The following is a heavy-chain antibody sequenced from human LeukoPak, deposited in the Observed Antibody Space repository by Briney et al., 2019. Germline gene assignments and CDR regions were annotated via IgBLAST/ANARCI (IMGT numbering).Heavy chain of an antibody. CDR2: ISGSGDNT. D-gene: IGHD3-10*01. J-gene: IGHJ5*02. V-gene: IGHV3-23*01. Sequence: GGSLRLSCAASGFPLSSYAMSWVRQAPGKGLEWVSAISGSGDNTYYAHSVKGRFTISRDNSKNTLYLQMNSLRAEDTAVYYCAKAPPGKFDPWGQGTLVTVSS. CDR3: AKAPPGKFDP. CDR1: GFPLSSYA.